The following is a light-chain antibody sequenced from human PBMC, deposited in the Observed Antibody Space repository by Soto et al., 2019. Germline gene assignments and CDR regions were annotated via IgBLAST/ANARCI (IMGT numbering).Light chain of an antibody. CDR1: QSVSSSY. V-gene: IGKV3-20*01. CDR2: GAS. Sequence: EIVLTQSPGTLSLSPGERATLGCRSSQSVSSSYLAWYQQKPGQAPRLLIYGASNRATGIPDRFSGSGSGTDFTLTISRLEPEDFAVYYCQQYGSSPPWTFGQGTKVDI. CDR3: QQYGSSPPWT. J-gene: IGKJ1*01.